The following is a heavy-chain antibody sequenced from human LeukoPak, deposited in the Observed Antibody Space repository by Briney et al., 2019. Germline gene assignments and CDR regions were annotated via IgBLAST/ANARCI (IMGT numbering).Heavy chain of an antibody. V-gene: IGHV3-21*01. CDR3: ARDNRVLISSSTNFDY. J-gene: IGHJ4*02. CDR1: GFSFSSYS. D-gene: IGHD6-6*01. Sequence: GGSLRLSCAASGFSFSSYSMNWVRQAPGKGLEWVSSISSSSSYIYYADSVKGRFTISRDNAKNSLYLQMNSLRAEDTAVYYCARDNRVLISSSTNFDYWGQGTLVTVSS. CDR2: ISSSSSYI.